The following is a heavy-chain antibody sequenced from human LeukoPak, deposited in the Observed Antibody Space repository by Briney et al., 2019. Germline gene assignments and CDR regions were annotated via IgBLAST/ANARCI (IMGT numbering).Heavy chain of an antibody. J-gene: IGHJ3*02. Sequence: GGSLRLSCAASGFTFSSYAMHWVRQAPGKGLEWVAVISYDGSNKYYADSVKGRFTISRDNSKNTLYLQMNSLRAEDTAVYYRARSVPPDIVVVVAAKDAFDIWGQGTMVTVSS. CDR1: GFTFSSYA. V-gene: IGHV3-30*04. CDR2: ISYDGSNK. CDR3: ARSVPPDIVVVVAAKDAFDI. D-gene: IGHD2-15*01.